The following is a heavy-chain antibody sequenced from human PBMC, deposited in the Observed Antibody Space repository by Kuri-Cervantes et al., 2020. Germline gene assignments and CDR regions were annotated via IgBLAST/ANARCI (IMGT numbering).Heavy chain of an antibody. CDR1: GFTFSSYG. D-gene: IGHD2-2*01. CDR3: ARDAGDIVVVPAAGSNYYYYMDV. Sequence: SLKISCAASGFTFSSYGMHWVRQAPGKGLEWVAVIWYDGSNKYYADSVKGRFTISRDNSKNTLYLQMNSLRAEDTAVYYCARDAGDIVVVPAAGSNYYYYMDVWGKGTTVTVSS. CDR2: IWYDGSNK. V-gene: IGHV3-33*01. J-gene: IGHJ6*03.